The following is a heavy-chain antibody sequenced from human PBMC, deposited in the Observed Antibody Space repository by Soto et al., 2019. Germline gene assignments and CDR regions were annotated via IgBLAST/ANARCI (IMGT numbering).Heavy chain of an antibody. J-gene: IGHJ3*02. CDR1: GFTFDDYA. CDR2: ISWNSGSI. Sequence: GGSLRLSCAASGFTFDDYAMHWVRQAPGKGLEWVSGISWNSGSIGYADSVKGRFTISRDNAKNSLYLQMNSLRAEDTALYYCAKDSGGSSFDIWGQGTMVTVS. V-gene: IGHV3-9*01. D-gene: IGHD2-15*01. CDR3: AKDSGGSSFDI.